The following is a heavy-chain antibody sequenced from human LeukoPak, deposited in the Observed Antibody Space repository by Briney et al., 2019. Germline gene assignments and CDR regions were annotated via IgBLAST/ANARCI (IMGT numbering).Heavy chain of an antibody. V-gene: IGHV3-30*02. CDR3: ARGILTDY. CDR1: GFTFSNYG. Sequence: GGSLRLSCAASGFTFSNYGMHWVRQAPGKGLEWVALISFDGSQKYYADSVKGRFTISRDNSKSTVYLQMNSLRVEDAAVYYCARGILTDYWGQGTLVTVSS. D-gene: IGHD3-9*01. CDR2: ISFDGSQK. J-gene: IGHJ4*02.